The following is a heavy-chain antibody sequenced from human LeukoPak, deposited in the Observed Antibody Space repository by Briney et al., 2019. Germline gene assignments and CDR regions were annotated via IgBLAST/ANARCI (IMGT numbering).Heavy chain of an antibody. CDR1: GYTFTSYD. CDR3: ARDVTYYDFWSGYDY. CDR2: MNPNSGNT. Sequence: ASVKVSCTASGYTFTSYDINWVRQATGQGLEWMGWMNPNSGNTGYAQKFQGRVTMTRNTSISTAYMELSSVTAADTAVYDCARDVTYYDFWSGYDYWGQGTLVTVSS. D-gene: IGHD3-3*01. J-gene: IGHJ4*02. V-gene: IGHV1-8*01.